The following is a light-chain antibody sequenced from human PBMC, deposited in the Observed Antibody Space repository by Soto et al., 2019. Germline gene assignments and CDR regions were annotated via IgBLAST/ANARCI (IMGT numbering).Light chain of an antibody. CDR1: QSVGSSY. CDR3: QQYGSSPPTT. Sequence: EIVLTQSPGTLSLSPGVRATLSCRASQSVGSSYLAWYQQKPGQAPRLLIYAASSRATGIPDRFSGSGSGTDFTLTISRLEPEDFAVYYCQQYGSSPPTTFGQGTKVEIK. V-gene: IGKV3-20*01. CDR2: AAS. J-gene: IGKJ1*01.